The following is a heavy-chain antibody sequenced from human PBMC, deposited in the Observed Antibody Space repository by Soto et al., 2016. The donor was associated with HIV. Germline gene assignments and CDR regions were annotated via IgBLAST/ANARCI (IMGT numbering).Heavy chain of an antibody. J-gene: IGHJ4*02. V-gene: IGHV1-24*01. CDR3: ATDANKHDILTGYYRDY. CDR2: FDPEEGEI. Sequence: QVQLVQSGAEVKKPGASVKVSCRVSGYTLTELSMQWVRQAPGKGLEWIGGFDPEEGEIVYAQKFQGRVTLTEDTSADTAYMELSSLRSEDTAVYYCATDANKHDILTGYYRDYWGQGTLVTVSS. CDR1: GYTLTELS. D-gene: IGHD3-9*01.